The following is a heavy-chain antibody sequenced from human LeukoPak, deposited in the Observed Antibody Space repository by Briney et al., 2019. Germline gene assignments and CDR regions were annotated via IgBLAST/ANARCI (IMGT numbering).Heavy chain of an antibody. CDR3: ARDPESSSFDL. CDR1: GFSFSTYW. V-gene: IGHV3-7*01. CDR2: IDQGGSVR. D-gene: IGHD6-13*01. J-gene: IGHJ4*02. Sequence: GGSLRLSCAASGFSFSTYWMSWLRQTPEKGLEFVANIDQGGSVRNYMDSLKGRCSISRANAKKSLYLEINSLRADDTAVYYCARDPESSSFDLWGRGALVTVSS.